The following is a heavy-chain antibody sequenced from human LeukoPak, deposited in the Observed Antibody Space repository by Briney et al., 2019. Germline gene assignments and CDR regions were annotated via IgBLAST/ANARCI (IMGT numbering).Heavy chain of an antibody. Sequence: PGGSLRLSCAASGFTFSDYYMSWIRQAPGKGLEWVSYISSSGSTIYYADSVKGRFTISRDNAKNSLYLQMNSLRAEDTAVYYCAREAIVGATTFDYWGQGTLVTVSS. J-gene: IGHJ4*02. D-gene: IGHD1-26*01. CDR2: ISSSGSTI. CDR1: GFTFSDYY. CDR3: AREAIVGATTFDY. V-gene: IGHV3-11*04.